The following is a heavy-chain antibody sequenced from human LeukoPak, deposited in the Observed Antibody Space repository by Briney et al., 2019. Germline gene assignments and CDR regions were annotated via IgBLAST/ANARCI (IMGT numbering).Heavy chain of an antibody. CDR2: ISYDGSNK. CDR3: ARDNYCSSTSCYLYYYYYGMDV. V-gene: IGHV3-30-3*01. Sequence: GGCLRLSCAASGFTFSSYAMHWVRQAPGKGLEWVAVISYDGSNKYYADSVKGRFTISRDNSKNTLYLQMNSLRAEDTAVYYCARDNYCSSTSCYLYYYYYGMDVWGQGTTVTVSS. J-gene: IGHJ6*02. D-gene: IGHD2-2*01. CDR1: GFTFSSYA.